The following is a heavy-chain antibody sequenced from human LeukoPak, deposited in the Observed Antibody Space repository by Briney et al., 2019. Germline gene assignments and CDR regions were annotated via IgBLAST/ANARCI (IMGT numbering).Heavy chain of an antibody. CDR1: GGSISSYY. CDR3: ARLPFGECYFDY. V-gene: IGHV4-59*08. D-gene: IGHD3-10*01. Sequence: SETLSLTCIDSGGSISSYYWSWIRQPPGKGLEWIGYIYYSGSTNYNPSLKSRVTISVDTSKNQFSLKLSSVTAADTAVYYCARLPFGECYFDYWGQGTLVTVSS. J-gene: IGHJ4*02. CDR2: IYYSGST.